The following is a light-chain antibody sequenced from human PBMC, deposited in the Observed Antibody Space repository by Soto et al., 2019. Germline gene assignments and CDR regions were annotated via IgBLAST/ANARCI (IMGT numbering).Light chain of an antibody. CDR1: QSVSSN. CDR3: QQYSSSLIT. J-gene: IGKJ5*01. Sequence: EIVVRQSPATLSVSPGERATLSCRASQSVSSNLAWYQQKPGQAPRLLIYGASTRATGIPARFSGSGSGTEFTLTISSLQSEDFAVYYCQQYSSSLITFGQGTRLEI. CDR2: GAS. V-gene: IGKV3-15*01.